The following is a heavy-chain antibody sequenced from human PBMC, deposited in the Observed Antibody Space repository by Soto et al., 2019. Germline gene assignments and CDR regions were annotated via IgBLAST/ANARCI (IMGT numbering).Heavy chain of an antibody. V-gene: IGHV1-46*01. CDR3: ARSSSSGDAFDI. J-gene: IGHJ3*02. Sequence: ASVKVSCKASGYTFTGYYMHWVRQAPGQGLEWMGIINPSGGSTSYAQKFQGRVTMTRDTSTSTVYMELSSLRSEDTAVYYCARSSSSGDAFDIWGQGTMVTVSS. CDR2: INPSGGST. CDR1: GYTFTGYY. D-gene: IGHD3-22*01.